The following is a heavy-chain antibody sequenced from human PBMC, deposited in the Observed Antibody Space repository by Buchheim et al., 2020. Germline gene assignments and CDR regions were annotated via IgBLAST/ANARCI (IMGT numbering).Heavy chain of an antibody. V-gene: IGHV4-39*01. Sequence: QLQLQESGPGLVKPSETLSLTCTVPGGSITTTSYPWGWIRQPPGKGLEWIATIYYSGSTFYNPSLNSRVTLSVDPTKNHFSLRLTSVTAADTAVYYCVNGAGSYDSWGQGTL. D-gene: IGHD3-16*01. CDR2: IYYSGST. CDR1: GGSITTTSYP. CDR3: VNGAGSYDS. J-gene: IGHJ5*02.